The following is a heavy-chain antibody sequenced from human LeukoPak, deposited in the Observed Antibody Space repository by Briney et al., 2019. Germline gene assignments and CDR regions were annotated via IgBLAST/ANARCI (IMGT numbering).Heavy chain of an antibody. CDR3: ARAGSRWFGELSRKSNWFDP. CDR1: GYTFTGYY. Sequence: ASVKVSCKASGYTFTGYYMHWVRQAPGQGLEWMGWINPNSGGTNYAQKFQGRVTMTRDTSISTAYMELSRLRSDDTAVYYCARAGSRWFGELSRKSNWFDPWGQGTLVTVSS. D-gene: IGHD3-10*01. V-gene: IGHV1-2*02. J-gene: IGHJ5*02. CDR2: INPNSGGT.